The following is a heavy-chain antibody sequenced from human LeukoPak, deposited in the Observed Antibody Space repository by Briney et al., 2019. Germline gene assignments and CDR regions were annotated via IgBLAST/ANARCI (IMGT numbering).Heavy chain of an antibody. D-gene: IGHD3-10*01. Sequence: PSETLSLTCTVSGGSISSYYWSWIRQPPGKGLEWIGYIYFSGSTNYNPSLKSRVTISVDTSKNQFSLKLSSVTAADTAVYYCARVLPPLYYFDYWGQGTLVTVSS. V-gene: IGHV4-59*08. CDR1: GGSISSYY. CDR2: IYFSGST. J-gene: IGHJ4*02. CDR3: ARVLPPLYYFDY.